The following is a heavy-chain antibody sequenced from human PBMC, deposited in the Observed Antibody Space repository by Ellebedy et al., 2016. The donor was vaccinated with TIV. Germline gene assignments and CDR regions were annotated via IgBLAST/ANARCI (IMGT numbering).Heavy chain of an antibody. CDR3: ARSDNTVALWAFDY. J-gene: IGHJ4*02. CDR1: GYSFTNYY. Sequence: ASVKVSCXASGYSFTNYYIHWVRQAPGQGLEWMGIINPNGASTSYAQKFQGRVTVTSDTSTSTVYMEVTSLTSEDTAVYYCARSDNTVALWAFDYWGQGTPVTVSS. V-gene: IGHV1-46*01. D-gene: IGHD4-23*01. CDR2: INPNGAST.